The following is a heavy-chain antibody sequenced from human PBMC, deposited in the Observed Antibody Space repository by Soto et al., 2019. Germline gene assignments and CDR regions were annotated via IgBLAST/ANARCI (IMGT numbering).Heavy chain of an antibody. CDR3: ARSGGNSNVLDY. CDR2: SSNSGTYT. Sequence: GGSLRLSCAASGFTFSDYDISWIRQAPWKGLEWLSYSSNSGTYTRYADSVKGRFSISRDNAKKSLFRQINRLTGEDTAIYYCARSGGNSNVLDYWGQGTPVTVSS. V-gene: IGHV3-11*06. D-gene: IGHD3-10*02. CDR1: GFTFSDYD. J-gene: IGHJ4*02.